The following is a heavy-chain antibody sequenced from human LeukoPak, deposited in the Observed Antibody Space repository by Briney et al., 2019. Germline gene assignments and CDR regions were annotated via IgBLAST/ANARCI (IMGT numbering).Heavy chain of an antibody. V-gene: IGHV4-39*01. CDR2: IYYSGST. CDR1: GGSIRSSSYY. J-gene: IGHJ4*02. CDR3: ATVVPAARFAY. D-gene: IGHD2-2*01. Sequence: PSETLSLTCTVSGGSIRSSSYYWGWIRQPPGKGLEWFGNIYYSGSTWNNPSLKSRVTPSVDTSKNQFSLKVTSVTAADTAVYYCATVVPAARFAYWGQGILVTVSS.